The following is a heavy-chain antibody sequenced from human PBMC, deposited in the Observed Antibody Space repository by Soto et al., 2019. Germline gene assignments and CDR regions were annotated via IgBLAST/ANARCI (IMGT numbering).Heavy chain of an antibody. D-gene: IGHD5-18*01. CDR3: AREGRYSYGSPGDPLDY. CDR1: GFTFSSYA. V-gene: IGHV3-30-3*01. CDR2: ISYDGSNK. J-gene: IGHJ4*02. Sequence: QVQLVESGGGVVQPGRSLRLSCAASGFTFSSYAMHWVRQAPGKGLEWVAVISYDGSNKYYADSVKGRFTISRDNSKNTLYLQMNSLRAEDTAVYYWAREGRYSYGSPGDPLDYWGQGTLVTVSS.